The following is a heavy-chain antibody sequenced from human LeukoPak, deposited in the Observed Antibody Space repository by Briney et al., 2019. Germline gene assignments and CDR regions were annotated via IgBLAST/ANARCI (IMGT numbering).Heavy chain of an antibody. CDR2: IRCSSYI. J-gene: IGHJ4*02. CDR1: GFIFSSYT. Sequence: GRSLRLSCSASGFIFSSYTMNWLRQAPGKELDWISSIRCSSYIYYSDSVKGRFTISRDNPKNSLYLQLNSLRAEDTAVYYCARGRKIVHSDASGYYNYFDYWGQGTLVSVSS. V-gene: IGHV3-21*01. D-gene: IGHD3-22*01. CDR3: ARGRKIVHSDASGYYNYFDY.